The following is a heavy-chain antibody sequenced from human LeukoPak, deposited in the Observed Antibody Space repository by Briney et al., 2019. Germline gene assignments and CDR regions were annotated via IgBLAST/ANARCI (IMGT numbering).Heavy chain of an antibody. V-gene: IGHV3-23*01. J-gene: IGHJ6*01. Sequence: GGSLRLSCAASGFTFSNAWMTWVRQAPGTGLEWVSGISGSGDNTLYADSVKGRFTISRDNSKNTLYLEMNSLRAEDTAIYYCAKMKGHPLPKYYMDVWGQGTTVTVSS. CDR2: ISGSGDNT. CDR3: AKMKGHPLPKYYMDV. D-gene: IGHD1-26*01. CDR1: GFTFSNAW.